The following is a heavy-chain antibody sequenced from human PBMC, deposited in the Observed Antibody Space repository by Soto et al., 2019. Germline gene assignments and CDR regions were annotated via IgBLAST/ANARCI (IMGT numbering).Heavy chain of an antibody. CDR1: GCTFSNYA. Sequence: QVQLVQSGAEVKKPGSSVKVSCMASGCTFSNYAISWVRQAPGQGLEWMGGIIPIFGTANYAQKFQGRVTITADESTSTAYMELSSLRSEDTAVYYCARGGSYIPSYYFDYWGQGTLVTVSS. V-gene: IGHV1-69*01. J-gene: IGHJ4*02. D-gene: IGHD1-26*01. CDR2: IIPIFGTA. CDR3: ARGGSYIPSYYFDY.